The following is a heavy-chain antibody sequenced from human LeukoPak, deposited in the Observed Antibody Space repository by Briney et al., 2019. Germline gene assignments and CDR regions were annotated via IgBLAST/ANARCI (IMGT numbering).Heavy chain of an antibody. V-gene: IGHV4-59*07. J-gene: IGHJ4*02. CDR1: GGSLSSHY. D-gene: IGHD2-2*01. Sequence: SDTLSLTCSVSGGSLSSHYWSWIRQPPGKGLELIGHIHDTGSTFYNPRLRGRVTISLDTSNNQFTLKLTSMTAADTAVYYCARFSSGCSTSSCYLTYWVQGTLVTVS. CDR3: ARFSSGCSTSSCYLTY. CDR2: IHDTGST.